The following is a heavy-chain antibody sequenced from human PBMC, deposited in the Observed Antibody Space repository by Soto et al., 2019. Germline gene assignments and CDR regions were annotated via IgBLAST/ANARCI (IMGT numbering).Heavy chain of an antibody. CDR3: ARDRPERFFDY. D-gene: IGHD6-6*01. V-gene: IGHV4-61*01. CDR1: GDSVSSCHYY. J-gene: IGHJ4*01. CDR2: IYYSWST. Sequence: SETLSLTCTVSGDSVSSCHYYWTWSRHPPGKGLEGIGNIYYSWSTSYNSSLKSRVTVSVDTSKNQFSLKLSSVTDEDTAVYYCARDRPERFFDYWGQGTLVT.